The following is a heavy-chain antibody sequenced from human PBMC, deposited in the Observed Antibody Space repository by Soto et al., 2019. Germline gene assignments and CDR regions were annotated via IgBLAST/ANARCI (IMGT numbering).Heavy chain of an antibody. CDR3: AMIIVVVPAATDV. J-gene: IGHJ6*02. Sequence: GGSLRLSCAASGFTFSSYAMSWVRQAPGKGLEWVSAISGSGGSTYYADSVKGRFTISRDNSKNTLYLQMNSLRAEDTAVYYCAMIIVVVPAATDVWGQGTTVTVSS. CDR2: ISGSGGST. V-gene: IGHV3-23*01. CDR1: GFTFSSYA. D-gene: IGHD2-2*01.